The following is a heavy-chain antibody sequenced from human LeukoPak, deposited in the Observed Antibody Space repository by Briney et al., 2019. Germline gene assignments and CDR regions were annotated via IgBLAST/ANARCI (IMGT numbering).Heavy chain of an antibody. CDR3: ARDMAMRRYYYMDV. CDR1: GFTFSSYW. Sequence: PGGSLRLSCAASGFTFSSYWISWVRRAPGKGLEWVANIKQDGSEKYYVDSVKGRFTISRDNAKNSLYLQMNSLRAEDTAVYYCARDMAMRRYYYMDVWGKGTTVTVSS. J-gene: IGHJ6*03. CDR2: IKQDGSEK. D-gene: IGHD3-10*01. V-gene: IGHV3-7*01.